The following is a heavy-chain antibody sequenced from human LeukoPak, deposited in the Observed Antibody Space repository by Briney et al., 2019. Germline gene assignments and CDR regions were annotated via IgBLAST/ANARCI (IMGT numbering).Heavy chain of an antibody. Sequence: ASLKLSCKASGYTFTNFDVNWVRQAPGQGLEWMAWMNPGSGDTGYEGKFQARLTMSSNTSITTPSMELSSLTSEDKAVYYCARSRRGYYMDVWGKGTTVIVSS. CDR3: ARSRRGYYMDV. CDR1: GYTFTNFD. CDR2: MNPGSGDT. V-gene: IGHV1-8*02. J-gene: IGHJ6*03.